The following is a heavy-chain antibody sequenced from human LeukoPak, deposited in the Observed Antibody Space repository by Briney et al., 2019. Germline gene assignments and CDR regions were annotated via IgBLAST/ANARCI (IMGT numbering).Heavy chain of an antibody. V-gene: IGHV4-4*09. D-gene: IGHD1-26*01. CDR2: ILTSGTT. CDR1: NGSISSYH. Sequence: SETLSLTCTVSNGSISSYHWSWVRQPPGKGLEWIGYILTSGTTNYNPSLKSRLTISVDTSKNQFTLKLSSVTAADTAVYYCARLLVSGSYLYYFDYWGQGTLVTVSS. CDR3: ARLLVSGSYLYYFDY. J-gene: IGHJ4*02.